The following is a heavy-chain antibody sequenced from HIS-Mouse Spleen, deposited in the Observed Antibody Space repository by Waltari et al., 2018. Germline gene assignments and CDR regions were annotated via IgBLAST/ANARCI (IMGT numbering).Heavy chain of an antibody. J-gene: IGHJ4*02. D-gene: IGHD3-10*01. Sequence: QVQLVQSGAEVKKPGASVKVSCKASGYTFTSYDINWVRQDTGQGVEWMGWMNPNSGNTGNEQKFQGRVTMTRNTSISTAYMELSSLRSEDTAVYYCARGNGWFGELTFSDYWGQGTLVTVSS. CDR1: GYTFTSYD. CDR3: ARGNGWFGELTFSDY. V-gene: IGHV1-8*01. CDR2: MNPNSGNT.